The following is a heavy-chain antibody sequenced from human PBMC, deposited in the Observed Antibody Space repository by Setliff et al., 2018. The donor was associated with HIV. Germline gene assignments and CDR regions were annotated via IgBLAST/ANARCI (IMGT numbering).Heavy chain of an antibody. V-gene: IGHV4-39*07. CDR3: AGGPGYCSGGTCYPGGWFDP. J-gene: IGHJ5*02. CDR2: IDYSGNT. Sequence: SETLSLSCTVSGGSIGSTDYYWGWIRQPPGKGLEWIGTIDYSGNTYYNPSLKSRVTISVDTSKNQFSLKLVSVTAADTAVYYCAGGPGYCSGGTCYPGGWFDPWGQGTLVTVS. CDR1: GGSIGSTDYY. D-gene: IGHD2-15*01.